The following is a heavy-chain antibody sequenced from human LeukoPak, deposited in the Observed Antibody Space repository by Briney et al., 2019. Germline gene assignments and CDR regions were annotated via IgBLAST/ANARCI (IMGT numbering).Heavy chain of an antibody. J-gene: IGHJ4*02. CDR3: ARGRSKDAWS. CDR2: INTNTGHP. D-gene: IGHD3-3*01. CDR1: GYTFIDYA. Sequence: GASVKVSCKASGYTFIDYAMNWVRQAPGQGPEWMGWINTNTGHPTYAQGFTGRFVFSLDTSVSTAYLQIISLQSEDTAVYYCARGRSKDAWSWGQGTLVTVSS. V-gene: IGHV7-4-1*02.